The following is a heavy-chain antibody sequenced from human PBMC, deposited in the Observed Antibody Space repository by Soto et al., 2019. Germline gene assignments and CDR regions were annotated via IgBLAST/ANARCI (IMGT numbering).Heavy chain of an antibody. J-gene: IGHJ6*02. Sequence: LRLSCAASGFTFSSYAMSWVRQAPGKGLEWVSAISGSGGSTYYADSVKGRFTISRDNSKNTLYLQMNSLRAEDTAVYYCAKELQDIVVVPAAVDYYYYYGMDVWGQGTTVTVSS. CDR3: AKELQDIVVVPAAVDYYYYYGMDV. V-gene: IGHV3-23*01. D-gene: IGHD2-2*01. CDR2: ISGSGGST. CDR1: GFTFSSYA.